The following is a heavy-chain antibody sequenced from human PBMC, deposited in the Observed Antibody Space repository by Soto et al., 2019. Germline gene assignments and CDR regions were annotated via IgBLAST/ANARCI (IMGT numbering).Heavy chain of an antibody. Sequence: QVQLVESGGGVVQPGRSLRLSCAASGFTFSSYGMHWVRQAPGKGLEWVAVIWYDGSNKYYADSVKGRFTISRDYSKNTLYLQMNSLRAEDTAVYYCARRPIIAAAGTTGGMDVWGQGTTVTVSS. CDR1: GFTFSSYG. D-gene: IGHD6-13*01. CDR2: IWYDGSNK. CDR3: ARRPIIAAAGTTGGMDV. V-gene: IGHV3-33*01. J-gene: IGHJ6*02.